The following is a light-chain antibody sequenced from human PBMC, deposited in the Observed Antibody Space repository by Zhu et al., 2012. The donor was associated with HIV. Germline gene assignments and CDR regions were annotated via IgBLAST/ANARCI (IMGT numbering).Light chain of an antibody. Sequence: EIVLTQSPGTLSLSPGERATLSCRASQSVGSSYLAWYQQKPGQAPRLLIYGASSRAPGIPDRFSGSGSGTDFTLTTSRLEPEDFAVYYCQQYGSSPRTFGQGTKLEI. J-gene: IGKJ2*01. CDR3: QQYGSSPRT. CDR2: GAS. CDR1: QSVGSSY. V-gene: IGKV3-20*01.